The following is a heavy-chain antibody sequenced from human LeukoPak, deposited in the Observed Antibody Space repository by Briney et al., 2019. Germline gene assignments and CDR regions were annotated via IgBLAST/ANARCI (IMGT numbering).Heavy chain of an antibody. J-gene: IGHJ6*03. D-gene: IGHD3-10*01. CDR3: ARVGGSGVLYYYYYYYMDV. CDR2: IYYSGST. Sequence: PSETLSLTCTVSGGSISSSSYYWGWIRQPPGKGLEWIGSIYYSGSTHYNPSLKSRVTISVDTSKNQFSLKLSSVTAADTAVYYCARVGGSGVLYYYYYYYMDVWGKGTTVTVSS. V-gene: IGHV4-39*07. CDR1: GGSISSSSYY.